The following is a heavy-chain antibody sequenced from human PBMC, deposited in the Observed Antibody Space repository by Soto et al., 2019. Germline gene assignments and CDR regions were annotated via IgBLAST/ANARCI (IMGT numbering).Heavy chain of an antibody. D-gene: IGHD4-17*01. V-gene: IGHV4-59*12. CDR3: ASFHDYGHYVDY. J-gene: IGHJ4*02. Sequence: PSETLSLTCTVSVGSISSYYWSWIRQPPGKGLEWIGYIYYSGSTNYNPSLKSRVTISVDRSKNQFSLKLSSVTAADTAVYYCASFHDYGHYVDYWGEGTLVTVSS. CDR1: VGSISSYY. CDR2: IYYSGST.